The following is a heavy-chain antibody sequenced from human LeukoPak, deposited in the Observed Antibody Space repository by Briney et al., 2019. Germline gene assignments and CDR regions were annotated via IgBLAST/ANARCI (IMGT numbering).Heavy chain of an antibody. CDR1: GGSFSGYY. D-gene: IGHD4-4*01. CDR3: ARGDKTTSLVY. CDR2: INHSGST. V-gene: IGHV4-34*01. J-gene: IGHJ4*02. Sequence: SETLSLTCAVYGGSFSGYYWSWIRQPPGKGLEWIGEINHSGSTNYNPSLKSRVTMSVDTSKNQFSLKLSSVTAADTAVYYCARGDKTTSLVYWGQGTLVTVSS.